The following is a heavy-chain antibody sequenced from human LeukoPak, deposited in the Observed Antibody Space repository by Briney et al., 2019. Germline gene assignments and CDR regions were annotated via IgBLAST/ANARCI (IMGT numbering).Heavy chain of an antibody. D-gene: IGHD3-22*01. J-gene: IGHJ4*02. V-gene: IGHV3-23*01. CDR2: INIRGDGT. CDR1: GFTFRSHA. Sequence: GGSLRPSCAASGFTFRSHAMNWVRQGPGKGLEWVSSINIRGDGTYYADSVKGRFTISRDNSKNTLYLQMNRLRADDTAVYYCVKDLDSSGYSYQGFDYWGQGTLVTVAS. CDR3: VKDLDSSGYSYQGFDY.